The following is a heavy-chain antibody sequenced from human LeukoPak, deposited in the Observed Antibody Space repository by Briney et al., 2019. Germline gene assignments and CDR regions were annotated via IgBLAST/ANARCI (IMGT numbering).Heavy chain of an antibody. V-gene: IGHV3-7*01. Sequence: PGGSLRLSCAASGFTFSSFWMSWIRQAPGKGLEWVANIKEDGREKYYVDSVKGRFTISRDNAKNSLYLQVNNLKAEDTAMYYCVRFMRGTIGGDNWGQGTLVTVSA. CDR1: GFTFSSFW. D-gene: IGHD3-16*01. J-gene: IGHJ4*02. CDR2: IKEDGREK. CDR3: VRFMRGTIGGDN.